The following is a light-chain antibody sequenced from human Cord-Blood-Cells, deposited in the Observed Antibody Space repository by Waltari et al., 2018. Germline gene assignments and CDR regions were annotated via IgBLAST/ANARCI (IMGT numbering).Light chain of an antibody. J-gene: IGKJ3*01. Sequence: DIVMTQSPDSLAVSLGERATINCKSSQRVLYSSNNKNYLAWYQQKPGQPPKLLIYWASTRESGVPDRFSGSGSGTDFTLTISSLQAEDVAVYYCQQYYSTIFTFGPGTKVDIK. CDR2: WAS. CDR3: QQYYSTIFT. V-gene: IGKV4-1*01. CDR1: QRVLYSSNNKNY.